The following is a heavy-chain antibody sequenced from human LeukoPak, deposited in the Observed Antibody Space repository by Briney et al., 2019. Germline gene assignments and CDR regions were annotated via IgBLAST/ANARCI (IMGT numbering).Heavy chain of an antibody. CDR3: ARDSPYCSGGSCYSDYFDY. D-gene: IGHD2-15*01. CDR2: INPSGGST. CDR1: GGTFSSYA. V-gene: IGHV1-46*01. J-gene: IGHJ4*02. Sequence: ASVKVSCKASGGTFSSYAISWVRQAPGQGLEWMGIINPSGGSTSYAQKFQGRVTMTRDTSTSTVYMELSSLRSEDTAVYYCARDSPYCSGGSCYSDYFDYWGQGTLVTVSS.